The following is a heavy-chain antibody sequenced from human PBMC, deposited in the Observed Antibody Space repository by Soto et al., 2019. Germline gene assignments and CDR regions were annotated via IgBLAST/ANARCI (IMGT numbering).Heavy chain of an antibody. CDR1: GGSFSGYY. Sequence: ASETLSLTCAVYGGSFSGYYWSWIRQPPGKGLEWIGEINHSGSTNYNPSLKSRVTISVDTSKNQFSLKLSSVTAADTAVYYCARGRIAAAGTSAWLDPWGQGTLVTVSS. CDR3: ARGRIAAAGTSAWLDP. J-gene: IGHJ5*02. D-gene: IGHD6-13*01. V-gene: IGHV4-34*01. CDR2: INHSGST.